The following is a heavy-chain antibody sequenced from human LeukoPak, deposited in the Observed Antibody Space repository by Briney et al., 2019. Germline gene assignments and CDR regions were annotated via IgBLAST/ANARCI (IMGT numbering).Heavy chain of an antibody. D-gene: IGHD4-17*01. J-gene: IGHJ4*02. CDR2: INPSGGST. CDR1: GYTFTSYY. Sequence: ASVKVSCKASGYTFTSYYMHWVRQAPGQGLERMGIINPSGGSTSYAQKFQGRVTMTRNTSISTAYMELSSLRSEDTAVYYCARGWRATVTNFDYWGQGTLVTVSS. CDR3: ARGWRATVTNFDY. V-gene: IGHV1-46*01.